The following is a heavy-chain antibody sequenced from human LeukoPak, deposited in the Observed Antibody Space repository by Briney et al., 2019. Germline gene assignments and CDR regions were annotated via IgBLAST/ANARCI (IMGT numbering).Heavy chain of an antibody. CDR3: ASTYYDILTGYSHYYYYGMDV. CDR1: GGTFSSYA. D-gene: IGHD3-9*01. J-gene: IGHJ6*02. V-gene: IGHV1-69*13. CDR2: IIPSFGTA. Sequence: SVTVSCKASGGTFSSYAISWVRQAPGQGLEWMGGIIPSFGTANYAQKFQGRVTITADESTSTAYMELSSLRSEDTAVYYCASTYYDILTGYSHYYYYGMDVWGQGTTVTVSS.